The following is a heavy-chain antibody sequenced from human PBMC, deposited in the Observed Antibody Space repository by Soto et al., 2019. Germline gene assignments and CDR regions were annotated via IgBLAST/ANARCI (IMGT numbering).Heavy chain of an antibody. D-gene: IGHD3-3*01. CDR2: INHTGGT. CDR3: ATRITVFGLLIPPFDP. CDR1: VGSVNGYY. J-gene: IGHJ5*02. Sequence: SETLSLTCAVYVGSVNGYYWNWIRQPPGKGLEWIGEINHTGGTHYNQSLKSRVTMSVDTSKNQFSLRLSSVTAADTAIYYCATRITVFGLLIPPFDPWGQGTLVTVSS. V-gene: IGHV4-34*01.